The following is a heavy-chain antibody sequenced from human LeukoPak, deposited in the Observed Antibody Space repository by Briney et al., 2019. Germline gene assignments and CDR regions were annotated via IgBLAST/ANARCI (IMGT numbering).Heavy chain of an antibody. CDR3: ARAYWGLAYCGGDCYPGYFQH. Sequence: GGSLRLSCAASGFTFSSYSMNWVRQAPGKGLEWVSSISSSSSYIYYADSVKGRFTISRDNAKNSLYLQMNSLRAGDTAVYYCARAYWGLAYCGGDCYPGYFQHWGQGTLVTVSS. D-gene: IGHD2-21*02. CDR2: ISSSSSYI. V-gene: IGHV3-21*01. CDR1: GFTFSSYS. J-gene: IGHJ1*01.